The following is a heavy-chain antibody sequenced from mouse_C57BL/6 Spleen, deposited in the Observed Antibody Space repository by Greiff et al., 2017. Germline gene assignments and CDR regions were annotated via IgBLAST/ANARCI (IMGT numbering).Heavy chain of an antibody. CDR3: AREILRPHWYFDV. D-gene: IGHD1-2*01. J-gene: IGHJ1*03. CDR2: IYPGSGST. CDR1: GYTFTSYW. Sequence: QVQLQQPGAELVKPGASVKMSCKASGYTFTSYWITWVKQRPGQGLEWIGDIYPGSGSTNYNEKFKSKATLTEDTSSSTAYMQLSSLTSEDSAVYYCAREILRPHWYFDVWGTGTTVTVSS. V-gene: IGHV1-55*01.